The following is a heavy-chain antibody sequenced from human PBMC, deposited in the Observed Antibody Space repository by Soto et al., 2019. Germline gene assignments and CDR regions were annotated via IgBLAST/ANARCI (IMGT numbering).Heavy chain of an antibody. CDR1: GYTFINHG. CDR3: ARDFYTLDYYFDY. J-gene: IGHJ4*02. CDR2: VSGHDGNT. D-gene: IGHD1-1*01. Sequence: ASVKVSCKTSGYTFINHGISWVRQAPGQGLEWMGWVSGHDGNTKYAQKLKGRVTMTTETSTSTAYMELRSLTSDDTAMYFCARDFYTLDYYFDYWGQRTLVAFSS. V-gene: IGHV1-18*04.